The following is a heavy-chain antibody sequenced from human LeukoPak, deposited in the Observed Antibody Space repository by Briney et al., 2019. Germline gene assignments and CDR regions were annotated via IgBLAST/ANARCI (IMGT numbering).Heavy chain of an antibody. CDR1: GYTFTSYY. J-gene: IGHJ4*02. D-gene: IGHD3-22*01. CDR2: INPSGGST. V-gene: IGHV1-46*01. CDR3: ARAVGGYDSSGCLDY. Sequence: GASVKVSCKASGYTFTSYYMHWVRQAPGQGLEWMGIINPSGGSTSYAQKFQGRVTMTRDTSTSTVYMELSSLRSEDTAVYYCARAVGGYDSSGCLDYWGQGTLVTVSS.